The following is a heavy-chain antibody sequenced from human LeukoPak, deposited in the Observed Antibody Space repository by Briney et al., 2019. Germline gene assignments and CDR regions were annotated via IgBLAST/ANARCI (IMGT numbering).Heavy chain of an antibody. V-gene: IGHV3-23*01. J-gene: IGHJ4*02. CDR3: AKDRLSPFMIVGTDEDDY. Sequence: PGGSLRLSCAASGFTFSSYAMSWVRQAPGKGLEWVSAISGSGGSTYYADSVKGRFTISRDNSKNTLYLQMNSLRAEDTAVYYCAKDRLSPFMIVGTDEDDYWGQGTLVTVSS. D-gene: IGHD3-22*01. CDR1: GFTFSSYA. CDR2: ISGSGGST.